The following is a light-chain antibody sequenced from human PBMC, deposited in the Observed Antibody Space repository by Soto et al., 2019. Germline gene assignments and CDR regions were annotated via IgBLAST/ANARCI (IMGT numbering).Light chain of an antibody. CDR2: EVA. V-gene: IGLV2-14*01. CDR1: GGDVGDVNY. CDR3: SSYIPTSVRDV. J-gene: IGLJ1*01. Sequence: QSAPTQPASLSGSPGQSITVSSPGSGGDVGDVNYVSLYQQHTGKAPKLVIYEVANRPSGVSDRLSGSKYGNTASLTISGLQAEDEANYYCSSYIPTSVRDVFGTGTKVTVL.